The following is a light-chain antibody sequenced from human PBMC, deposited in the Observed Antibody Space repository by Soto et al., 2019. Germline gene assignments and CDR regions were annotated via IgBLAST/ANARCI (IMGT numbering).Light chain of an antibody. J-gene: IGLJ1*01. CDR1: ISDVGGYKY. V-gene: IGLV2-14*01. Sequence: QSVLTKPSSVSGSPGRSITISCTGTISDVGGYKYVSWYQQHPGKAPKLMIYEVSNLPSGVSNRFSGSKSGNTASLTISGLQVEDEADYYCSSYTSRRSFVFGTGTKVTVL. CDR3: SSYTSRRSFV. CDR2: EVS.